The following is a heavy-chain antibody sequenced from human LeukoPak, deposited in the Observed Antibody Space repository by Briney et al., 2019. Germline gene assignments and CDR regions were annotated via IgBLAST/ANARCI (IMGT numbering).Heavy chain of an antibody. D-gene: IGHD5-18*01. Sequence: GGSVRLSCAASGFTFSSYEMSWVRQAPGKGLEWVSYITSSAIYYADSVKGRFTISRDNAKNSLYLQMNSLRAEDTAVYYCAREGTAMGYYYYYMDVWGKGTTVTVSS. CDR2: ITSSAI. CDR1: GFTFSSYE. CDR3: AREGTAMGYYYYYMDV. J-gene: IGHJ6*03. V-gene: IGHV3-48*03.